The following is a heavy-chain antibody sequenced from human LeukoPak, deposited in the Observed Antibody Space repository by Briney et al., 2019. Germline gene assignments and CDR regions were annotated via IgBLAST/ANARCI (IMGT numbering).Heavy chain of an antibody. D-gene: IGHD5-12*01. CDR2: INHSGST. CDR3: ARSPFSYSGYPPDY. V-gene: IGHV4-34*01. J-gene: IGHJ4*02. CDR1: GGSFSGYY. Sequence: SETLSLTCAVYGGSFSGYYWSWIRQPPGKGLEWIGEINHSGSTNYNPSLKSRVTISVDTSKNQFSLKLSSVTAADTAVYYCARSPFSYSGYPPDYWGQGTLVTVSS.